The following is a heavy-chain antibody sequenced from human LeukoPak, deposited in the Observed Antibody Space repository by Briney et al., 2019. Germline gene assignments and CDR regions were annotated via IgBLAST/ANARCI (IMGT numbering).Heavy chain of an antibody. Sequence: PSETLSLTCTVSGGSISSGGYYWSWIRQPPGKGLEWIGYIYHSGSTYYNPSLKSRVTISVDRSKNQFSLKLSSVTAADTAVYYCARRLLAPQYYSDYWGQGTLVTVSS. J-gene: IGHJ4*02. CDR1: GGSISSGGYY. D-gene: IGHD3-3*02. CDR2: IYHSGST. V-gene: IGHV4-30-2*01. CDR3: ARRLLAPQYYSDY.